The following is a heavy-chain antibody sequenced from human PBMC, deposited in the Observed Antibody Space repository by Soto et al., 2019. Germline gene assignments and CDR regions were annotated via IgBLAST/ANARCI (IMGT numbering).Heavy chain of an antibody. Sequence: QVHLVQSGAEVKNPGASVKVSCKGSGYDFTTYGITWVRQAPGQGLEWMAWISAHNGNTNYAPNLQGRVTVTRDTSTSTADIELRSLRSDDTAVYYCARGRYGDYWGQGALVTLSS. CDR3: ARGRYGDY. J-gene: IGHJ4*02. D-gene: IGHD1-1*01. V-gene: IGHV1-18*01. CDR2: ISAHNGNT. CDR1: GYDFTTYG.